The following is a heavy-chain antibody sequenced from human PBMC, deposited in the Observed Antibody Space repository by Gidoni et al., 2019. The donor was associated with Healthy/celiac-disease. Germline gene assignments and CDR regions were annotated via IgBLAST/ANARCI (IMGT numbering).Heavy chain of an antibody. Sequence: QVQLQESGPGLVTPSQTLSLTCTVSGGSISSGGYYWSGIRQHPGKGLEWIWYTYYSGITYYTPSLKSRVTISVDTSKNQFSLKLSAVTAADTAVYYCARSYRSTSWFDYWGQGTLVTVSS. CDR1: GGSISSGGYY. J-gene: IGHJ4*02. CDR2: TYYSGIT. CDR3: ARSYRSTSWFDY. D-gene: IGHD2-2*01. V-gene: IGHV4-31*03.